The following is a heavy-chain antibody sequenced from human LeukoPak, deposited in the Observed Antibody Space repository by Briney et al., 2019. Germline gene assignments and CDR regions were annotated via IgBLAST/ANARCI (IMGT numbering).Heavy chain of an antibody. CDR2: ISGSGGST. Sequence: KPGGSLRLSCAASGFTFSSYAMSWVRQAPGKGLEWVSAISGSGGSTYYADSVKGRFTISRDNSKNTLYLQMNSLRAEDTAVYYCAKDKGPIVVVPAAPGYWGQGTLVTVSS. V-gene: IGHV3-23*01. D-gene: IGHD2-2*01. CDR1: GFTFSSYA. CDR3: AKDKGPIVVVPAAPGY. J-gene: IGHJ4*02.